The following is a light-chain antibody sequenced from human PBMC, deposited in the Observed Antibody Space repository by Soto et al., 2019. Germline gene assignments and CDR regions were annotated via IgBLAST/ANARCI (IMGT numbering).Light chain of an antibody. CDR1: QSVLYSSNNKNY. J-gene: IGKJ1*01. Sequence: DIVMTQSPDSLAVSLGERATINCKSSQSVLYSSNNKNYLAWSQQKPGQPPKLLIYWASTRESGVPDRFSGSGSGTDFTLTISILQAEDVAVYYCQQYYTTPRTFGQGTKVEIK. V-gene: IGKV4-1*01. CDR3: QQYYTTPRT. CDR2: WAS.